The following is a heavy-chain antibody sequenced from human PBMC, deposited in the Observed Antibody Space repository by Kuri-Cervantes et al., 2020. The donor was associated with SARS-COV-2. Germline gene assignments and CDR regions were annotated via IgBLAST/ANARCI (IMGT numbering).Heavy chain of an antibody. CDR3: TREAYDYNMGFDS. CDR1: GFTFSNYA. CDR2: VSYNGTNK. V-gene: IGHV3-30-3*01. J-gene: IGHJ4*02. D-gene: IGHD4-11*01. Sequence: LSLTCAASGFTFSNYAIHWVRQAPGTGLEWVAVVSYNGTNKYYADSVKGRFTISRDNSRNIVYLQMNSLRPEDTALYYCTREAYDYNMGFDSWGQGTLVTVSS.